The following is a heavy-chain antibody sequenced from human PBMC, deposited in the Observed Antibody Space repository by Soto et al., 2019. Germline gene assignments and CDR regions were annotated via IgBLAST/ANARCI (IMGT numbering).Heavy chain of an antibody. V-gene: IGHV4-34*01. CDR2: INHSGST. CDR3: ARVARVAGHNNSRRRRWGAFDY. D-gene: IGHD6-19*01. CDR1: GGSFSGYY. J-gene: IGHJ4*02. Sequence: SETLSLTCAVYGGSFSGYYWSWIRQPPGKGLEWIGEINHSGSTNYNPSLKSRVTISVDTSKNQFSLKLSSVTAADTAVYYCARVARVAGHNNSRRRRWGAFDYWGQGTLVTVSS.